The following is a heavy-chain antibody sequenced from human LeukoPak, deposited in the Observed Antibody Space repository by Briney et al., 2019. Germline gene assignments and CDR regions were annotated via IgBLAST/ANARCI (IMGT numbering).Heavy chain of an antibody. D-gene: IGHD2-2*02. J-gene: IGHJ6*03. CDR3: ARERCSSTSCYMDYYYYYMDV. CDR1: GGSISSGDYY. V-gene: IGHV4-30-4*08. CDR2: IYYSGST. Sequence: TLSLTCTVSGGSISSGDYYWSWIRQPPRKGLEWIGYIYYSGSTYYNPSLKSRVTISVDTSKNQFSLKLSSVTAADTAVYYCARERCSSTSCYMDYYYYYMDVWGKGTTVTVSS.